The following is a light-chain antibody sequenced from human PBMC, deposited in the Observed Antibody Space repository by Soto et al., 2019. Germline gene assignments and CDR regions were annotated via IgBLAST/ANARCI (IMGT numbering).Light chain of an antibody. J-gene: IGKJ1*01. CDR1: QSVSTN. V-gene: IGKV3-15*01. Sequence: IGVPQSPATLSVPLRERANISCRASQSVSTNFAWYQQRPGQATRLLFYGASIRATAVPASVTAMGSGTECTPTISSLKSGDFAVYYCQKDNTWPRNFCQGTKVDIK. CDR3: QKDNTWPRN. CDR2: GAS.